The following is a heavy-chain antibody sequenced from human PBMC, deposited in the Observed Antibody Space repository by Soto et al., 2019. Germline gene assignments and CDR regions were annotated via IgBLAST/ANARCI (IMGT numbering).Heavy chain of an antibody. CDR1: GFTFDDYA. V-gene: IGHV3-9*01. Sequence: ALRLSCAASGFTFDDYAMHWVRQAPGKGLEWVSGISWNSGSIGYADSVKGRFTISRDNAKNSLYLQMNSLRAEDTALYYCAKAQRALGCSGGSCYFYFDYWGQGTLVTVSS. D-gene: IGHD2-15*01. CDR3: AKAQRALGCSGGSCYFYFDY. J-gene: IGHJ4*02. CDR2: ISWNSGSI.